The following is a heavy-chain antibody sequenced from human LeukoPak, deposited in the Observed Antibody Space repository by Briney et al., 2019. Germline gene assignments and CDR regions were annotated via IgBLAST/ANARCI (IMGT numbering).Heavy chain of an antibody. D-gene: IGHD6-19*01. Sequence: VASVKVSCKASGYTFTDYYMHWMRPAPGQGAEWMGWINPNSGGTNYAQKFQGRVTMTRDTSITTAYMELSSLRSDDTAVYYCAPRRVAADKGFDYWGQGTLVTVSS. J-gene: IGHJ4*02. CDR1: GYTFTDYY. CDR2: INPNSGGT. V-gene: IGHV1-2*02. CDR3: APRRVAADKGFDY.